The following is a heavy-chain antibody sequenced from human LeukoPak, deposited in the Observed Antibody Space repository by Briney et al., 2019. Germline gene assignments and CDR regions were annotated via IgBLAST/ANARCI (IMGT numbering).Heavy chain of an antibody. Sequence: GGSLRLSCAASGFTFSSYAMHWVRQAPGKGLEWVAVISYDGSNKYYADSVKGRFTISRDNSKNTLYLQMNSLRAEDTAVYYCARDRPALPIWGQGTMVTVSS. D-gene: IGHD1-14*01. V-gene: IGHV3-30*04. J-gene: IGHJ3*02. CDR2: ISYDGSNK. CDR1: GFTFSSYA. CDR3: ARDRPALPI.